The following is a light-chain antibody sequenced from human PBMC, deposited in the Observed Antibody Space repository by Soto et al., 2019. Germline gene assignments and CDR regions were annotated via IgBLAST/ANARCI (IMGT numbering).Light chain of an antibody. CDR2: GAS. Sequence: EIVLTQSPATLSLSPGERATLSCGASQSVSGNYLAWYQQKPCQAPRLIIYGASSGATGIPDRFSGSGSGTDFTLTINRLEPEDFALYYCQQYGDSPLTFGGGTKVDI. V-gene: IGKV3-20*01. CDR1: QSVSGNY. CDR3: QQYGDSPLT. J-gene: IGKJ4*01.